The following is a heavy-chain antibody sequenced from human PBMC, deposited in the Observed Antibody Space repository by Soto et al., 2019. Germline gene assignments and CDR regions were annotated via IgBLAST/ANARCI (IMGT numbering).Heavy chain of an antibody. CDR2: INHSGST. Sequence: QVQLKQWGAGLLKPSETLSLTCAVYGGSFTGHYWSWIHQSPGKGLEWIAEINHSGSTNYNPSLKSRVTISVDTSKNQFSLRLSSVTAVDTAVYYCAREVTSSTWYVDSWGQGTLVTVSS. J-gene: IGHJ4*02. D-gene: IGHD6-13*01. CDR3: AREVTSSTWYVDS. CDR1: GGSFTGHY. V-gene: IGHV4-34*01.